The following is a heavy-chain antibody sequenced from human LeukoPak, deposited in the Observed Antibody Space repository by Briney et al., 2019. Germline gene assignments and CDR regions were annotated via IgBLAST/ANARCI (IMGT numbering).Heavy chain of an antibody. J-gene: IGHJ2*01. CDR1: GGSISSGGYY. V-gene: IGHV4-31*03. CDR2: IYYSGST. Sequence: SETLSLTCTVSGGSISSGGYYWSWIRQHPGKGLEWIGYIYYSGSTYYNPSLKSRVTISVDTSKNQFSLKLSSVTAADTAVYYCARMRKLRWPQYFDLWGSGTLVTVSS. D-gene: IGHD4-23*01. CDR3: ARMRKLRWPQYFDL.